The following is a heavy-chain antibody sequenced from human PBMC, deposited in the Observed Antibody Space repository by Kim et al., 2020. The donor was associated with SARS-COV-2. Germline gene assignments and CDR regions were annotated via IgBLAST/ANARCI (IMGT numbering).Heavy chain of an antibody. D-gene: IGHD6-13*01. Sequence: VGSLRLSCAASGFTFSSYAMSWVRQAPGKGLEWVSAISGSGGSTYYADSVKGRFTISRDNSKNTLYLQMNSLRAEDTAVYYCAKDAAAGDYYYYGMDVWGQGTTVTVSS. V-gene: IGHV3-23*01. CDR1: GFTFSSYA. CDR3: AKDAAAGDYYYYGMDV. CDR2: ISGSGGST. J-gene: IGHJ6*02.